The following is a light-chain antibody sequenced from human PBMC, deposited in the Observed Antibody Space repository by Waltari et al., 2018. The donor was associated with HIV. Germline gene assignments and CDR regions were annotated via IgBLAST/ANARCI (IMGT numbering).Light chain of an antibody. V-gene: IGLV3-25*03. J-gene: IGLJ2*01. CDR1: ALPKPY. CDR2: KDI. Sequence: SYELTQPPSVSVSPGQTARITCSAAALPKPYGYWSQQRPGQAPRLVIYKDIERPSGIPERFSGSSSGTIVTLTISGVQAEDEADYYCQSTDGSGSVIFGGGTKLTVL. CDR3: QSTDGSGSVI.